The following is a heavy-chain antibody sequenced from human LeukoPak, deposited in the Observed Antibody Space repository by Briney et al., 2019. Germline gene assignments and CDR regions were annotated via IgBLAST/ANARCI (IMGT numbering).Heavy chain of an antibody. CDR2: IIPIFGTA. D-gene: IGHD3-3*01. CDR3: ARDAGPSTILRFLEGGVVDI. CDR1: GGTFSSYA. J-gene: IGHJ3*02. V-gene: IGHV1-69*13. Sequence: ASVKVSCKASGGTFSSYAISWVRQAPGQGLEWMGGIIPIFGTANYAQKFQGRVTITADESTSTAYMELSSLRSEDTAVYYCARDAGPSTILRFLEGGVVDIWGQGTMVTASS.